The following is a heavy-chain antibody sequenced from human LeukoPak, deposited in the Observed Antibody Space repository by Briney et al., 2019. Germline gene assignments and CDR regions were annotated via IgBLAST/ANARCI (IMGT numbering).Heavy chain of an antibody. CDR3: ARGTSHYYYYGMDV. CDR2: IIPILGIA. D-gene: IGHD1-1*01. CDR1: GGTFSSYA. Sequence: ASVKVSCKASGGTFSSYAISWVRQAPGQGLEWMGRIIPILGIANCAQKFQGRVTITADKSTSTAYMELSSLRSEDTAVYYCARGTSHYYYYGMDVWGQGTTATVSS. V-gene: IGHV1-69*04. J-gene: IGHJ6*02.